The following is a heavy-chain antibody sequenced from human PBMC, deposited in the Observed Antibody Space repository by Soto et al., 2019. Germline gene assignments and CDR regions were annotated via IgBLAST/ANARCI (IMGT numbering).Heavy chain of an antibody. Sequence: QLQLQESGPGLVKPSETLSLTCTVSGDSISSATYYWGWIRQPPGKGLEWIVTIRYSGTTYYNPSLKSRLTISVDTSKNHFSLNLSSVTAADTAVYYCARFPYGSGAGYFQNWGQGTLVTVSS. J-gene: IGHJ1*01. CDR2: IRYSGTT. D-gene: IGHD3-10*01. CDR3: ARFPYGSGAGYFQN. CDR1: GDSISSATYY. V-gene: IGHV4-39*02.